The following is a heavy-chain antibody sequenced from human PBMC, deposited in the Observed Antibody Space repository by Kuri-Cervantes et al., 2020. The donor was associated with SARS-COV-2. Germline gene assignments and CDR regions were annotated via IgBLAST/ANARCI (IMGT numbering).Heavy chain of an antibody. CDR3: ARRAYCSSTSCSYNWFGP. D-gene: IGHD2-2*01. CDR1: GGSISSGSYY. J-gene: IGHJ5*02. CDR2: INHSGST. Sequence: SETLSLTCTVSGGSISSGSYYWSWIRQPAGKGLEWIGEINHSGSTNYNPSLKSRVTISVDTSKNQFSLKLSSVTAADTAVYYCARRAYCSSTSCSYNWFGPWGQGTLVTVSS. V-gene: IGHV4-61*10.